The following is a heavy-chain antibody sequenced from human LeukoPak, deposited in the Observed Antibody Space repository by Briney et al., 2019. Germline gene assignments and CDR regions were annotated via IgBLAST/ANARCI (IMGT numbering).Heavy chain of an antibody. CDR1: GFSFSSFG. Sequence: PGGSLRLSCATSGFSFSSFGMHWVRQAPGKGLEWVAYIHSDVNTKYYADSVKGRFTISRDNSKNTLHLQMNSLRSADTAVYYCARDMSPWETRNPDAFDIWGQGTMVTVSS. D-gene: IGHD1-14*01. V-gene: IGHV3-30*02. J-gene: IGHJ3*02. CDR2: IHSDVNTK. CDR3: ARDMSPWETRNPDAFDI.